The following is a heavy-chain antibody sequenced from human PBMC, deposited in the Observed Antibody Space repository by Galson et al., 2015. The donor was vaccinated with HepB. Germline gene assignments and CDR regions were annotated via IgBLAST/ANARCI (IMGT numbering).Heavy chain of an antibody. D-gene: IGHD2-15*01. CDR2: ISPYNRNT. CDR1: GYTFSSYS. V-gene: IGHV1-18*01. CDR3: ARGALVVVVGATQNNWFDP. Sequence: SVKVSCKASGYTFSSYSITWVRQAPGQGLEWLGWISPYNRNTDYARKFQGRVTMTTDSSTSTASMELRNLRSDDTAVYYCARGALVVVVGATQNNWFDPWGQGTLVTVSS. J-gene: IGHJ5*02.